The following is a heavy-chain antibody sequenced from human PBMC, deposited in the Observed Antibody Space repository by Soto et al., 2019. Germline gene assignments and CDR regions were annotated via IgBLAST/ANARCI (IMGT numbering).Heavy chain of an antibody. CDR2: IYYSGGT. CDR1: GGSISSYY. Sequence: SETLSLTCTVSGGSISSYYWSWIRQPPGKGLEWIGYIYYSGGTNYAQKFQGWVTMTRDTSISTAYMELSRLRSDDTAVYYCARESQGPDGAFDIWGQGTMVTVSS. V-gene: IGHV4-59*01. J-gene: IGHJ3*02. CDR3: ARESQGPDGAFDI.